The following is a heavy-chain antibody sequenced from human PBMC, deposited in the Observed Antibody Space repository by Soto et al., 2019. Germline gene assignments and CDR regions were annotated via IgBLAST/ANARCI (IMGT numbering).Heavy chain of an antibody. J-gene: IGHJ6*03. CDR1: GYTFTSYG. CDR2: ISAYNGNT. V-gene: IGHV1-18*01. Sequence: ASVKVSCKASGYTFTSYGISWVRQAPGQGLEWMGWISAYNGNTNYAQKLQGSVTMTTDTSTSTAYMELRSLRSDDTAVYYCAGGIIAGRTYYFYYFDVWGQGTTVTVSS. CDR3: AGGIIAGRTYYFYYFDV. D-gene: IGHD6-6*01.